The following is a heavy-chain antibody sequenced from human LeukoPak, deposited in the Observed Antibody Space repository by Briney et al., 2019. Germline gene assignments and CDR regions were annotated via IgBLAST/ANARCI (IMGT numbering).Heavy chain of an antibody. V-gene: IGHV4-30-4*01. CDR3: ARAVAAAGHGNLDY. J-gene: IGHJ4*02. D-gene: IGHD6-13*01. CDR1: GGSISSGDYF. CDR2: IHYTGRT. Sequence: PSQTLSLTCNVSGGSISSGDYFWNWIRQPPGKGLEWLGYIHYTGRTYYNPSLQSRVTMSVDTSKSQFSLKLSSVTAADTAVYYCARAVAAAGHGNLDYWGQGTLVTVSS.